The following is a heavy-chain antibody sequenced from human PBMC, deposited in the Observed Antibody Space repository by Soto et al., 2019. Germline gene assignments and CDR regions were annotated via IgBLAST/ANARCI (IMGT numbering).Heavy chain of an antibody. CDR2: ISYDGSNK. CDR3: AKGDGSGSYDIYFDY. D-gene: IGHD3-10*01. Sequence: PXXSLILSCAASGFTFSSYGMHWVLQAPGKGLEWVAVISYDGSNKYYADSVKGRFTISRDNSKNTLYLQMNSLRAEDTAVYYCAKGDGSGSYDIYFDYWGQGTLVTVSS. J-gene: IGHJ4*02. CDR1: GFTFSSYG. V-gene: IGHV3-30*18.